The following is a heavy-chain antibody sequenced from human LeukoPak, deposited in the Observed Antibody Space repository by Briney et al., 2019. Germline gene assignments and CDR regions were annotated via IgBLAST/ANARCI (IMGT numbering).Heavy chain of an antibody. CDR2: INQEGSAM. Sequence: GGSLRLSCAASGFMFGRYWMTWVRQAPGKGLECLAKINQEGSAMYYADSVKGRFTISRDNAKNSLYLQMNSLRAEDTAVYYCARRFYYGSGYYGMDVWGQGTTVTVSS. D-gene: IGHD3-10*01. CDR1: GFMFGRYW. J-gene: IGHJ6*02. CDR3: ARRFYYGSGYYGMDV. V-gene: IGHV3-7*02.